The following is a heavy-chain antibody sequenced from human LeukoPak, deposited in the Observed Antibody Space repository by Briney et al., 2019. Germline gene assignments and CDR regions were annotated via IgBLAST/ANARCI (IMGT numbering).Heavy chain of an antibody. Sequence: SQTLSLTCTVSGGSISSGGYYRSWIRQPPGKGLEWIGFSYHSGSTYYNPSLKSRVTISVDRSKNQFSLNLLSVTAADTAVYYCAREGGSGWSDYWGQGTLVTVSS. D-gene: IGHD6-19*01. CDR3: AREGGSGWSDY. J-gene: IGHJ4*02. CDR1: GGSISSGGYY. V-gene: IGHV4-30-2*01. CDR2: SYHSGST.